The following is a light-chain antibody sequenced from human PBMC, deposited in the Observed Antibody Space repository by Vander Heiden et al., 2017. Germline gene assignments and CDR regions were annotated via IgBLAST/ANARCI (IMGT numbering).Light chain of an antibody. CDR2: EGT. V-gene: IGLV2-23*01. CDR3: CSDAGSSTYV. Sequence: QSALPQPASVSGSPGQSITVSCTGTRSDVGTYNLVSWYQQHPGKAPKLMIYEGTKRPSGVANRFSGSKSGNTASLTISGLQAEDEADYYCCSDAGSSTYVFGTGTKVTVL. J-gene: IGLJ1*01. CDR1: RSDVGTYNL.